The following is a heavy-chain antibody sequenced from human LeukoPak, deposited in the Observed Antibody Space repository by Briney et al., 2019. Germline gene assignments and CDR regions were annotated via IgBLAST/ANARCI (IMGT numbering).Heavy chain of an antibody. V-gene: IGHV3-7*01. D-gene: IGHD2-2*01. CDR3: AKDLGVVPAAIDY. CDR2: IRQDGGEG. Sequence: GGSLRLSCAASGFMFSRMTWVRQALGKGLEWVANIRQDGGEGYYVDSVKGRFTISRDNSKNTLYLQMNSLRAEDTAVYYCAKDLGVVPAAIDYWGQGTLVTVSS. CDR1: GFMFSR. J-gene: IGHJ4*02.